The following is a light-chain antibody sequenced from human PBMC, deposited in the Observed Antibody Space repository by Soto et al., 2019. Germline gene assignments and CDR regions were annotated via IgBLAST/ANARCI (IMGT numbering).Light chain of an antibody. J-gene: IGKJ5*01. CDR1: QDIGNS. Sequence: DIQMTQSPSSLSASVGDRVTLTCQASQDIGNSLNWYQQKPGKAPKLLIYDASTLEAGVPSRFSGSGSGTDFIFTISRLQPEDIATYYCQQYDSMPITFGQGTRLEIK. V-gene: IGKV1-33*01. CDR2: DAS. CDR3: QQYDSMPIT.